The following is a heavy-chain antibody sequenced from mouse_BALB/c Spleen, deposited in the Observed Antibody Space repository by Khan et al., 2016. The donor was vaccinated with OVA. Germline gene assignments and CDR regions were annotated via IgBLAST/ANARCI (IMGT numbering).Heavy chain of an antibody. CDR1: GYTFTNYG. V-gene: IGHV9-1*02. J-gene: IGHJ1*01. CDR3: ARGASYWYFDV. CDR2: INTYTGEP. Sequence: QIQLVQSGPELKKPGETVKISCKASGYTFTNYGMNWVKQAPGKGLKWMGWINTYTGEPTYTDDFKGRFAFSLETSASTAYLQINHRKIEDMATYFCARGASYWYFDVWGAGTTVTVSS.